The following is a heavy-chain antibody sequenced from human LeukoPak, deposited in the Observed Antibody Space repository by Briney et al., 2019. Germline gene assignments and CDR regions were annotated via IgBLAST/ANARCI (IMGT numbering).Heavy chain of an antibody. Sequence: PGGSLTLSCATSGFTFTTHWMNWVRQAPGKGLEWVANIKQDGSEKYYVDSVKGRFTISRDNARNSLYLQMNSLRAEDTAVYYCAKDLGLVGATDYWGQGTLVTVSS. CDR2: IKQDGSEK. V-gene: IGHV3-7*03. CDR3: AKDLGLVGATDY. CDR1: GFTFTTHW. D-gene: IGHD1-26*01. J-gene: IGHJ4*02.